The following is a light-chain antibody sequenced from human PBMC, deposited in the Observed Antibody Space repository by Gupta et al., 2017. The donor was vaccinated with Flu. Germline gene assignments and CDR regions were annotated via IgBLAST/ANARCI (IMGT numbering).Light chain of an antibody. CDR1: TGAVTSGHY. Sequence: HASAPQQPSLSVSPGLSVTLTFGSNTGAVTSGHYPYLSQQKPGQDPRTLIYDGINRQAWTPARFSGSFRGGKAALTLSGVQPDEEAEYYCLLADGGAFWVFGGGTKLTVL. V-gene: IGLV7-46*01. J-gene: IGLJ3*02. CDR2: DGI. CDR3: LLADGGAFWV.